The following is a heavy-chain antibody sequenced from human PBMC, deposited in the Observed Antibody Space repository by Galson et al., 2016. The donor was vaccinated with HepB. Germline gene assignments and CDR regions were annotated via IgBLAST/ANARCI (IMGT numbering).Heavy chain of an antibody. J-gene: IGHJ5*02. CDR3: ARTGGGYCDGERCYNWFDP. Sequence: SVKVSCTASGYRFGSYGISWVRQAPGLGLEWMGWIKPSSGKTDYAQRFAGRVTMTIDTSKTTAYMDLRSLTSDDTAVYYCARTGGGYCDGERCYNWFDPWGQGTLVSVSS. CDR2: IKPSSGKT. V-gene: IGHV1-18*01. D-gene: IGHD2-21*01. CDR1: GYRFGSYG.